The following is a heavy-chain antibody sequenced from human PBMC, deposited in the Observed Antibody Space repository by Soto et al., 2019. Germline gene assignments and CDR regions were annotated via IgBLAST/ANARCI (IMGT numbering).Heavy chain of an antibody. V-gene: IGHV1-69*13. D-gene: IGHD3-9*01. CDR3: ARGNDILTGYIQPMIQLQAPYGMDV. CDR2: IIPIFGTA. J-gene: IGHJ6*02. CDR1: GGTFSIYA. Sequence: GASVKVSCKASGGTFSIYAISWVRQAPGQGLEWMGGIIPIFGTANYAQKFQGRVTITADESTSTAYMELSSLRSEDTAVYYCARGNDILTGYIQPMIQLQAPYGMDVWGQGTTVTVSS.